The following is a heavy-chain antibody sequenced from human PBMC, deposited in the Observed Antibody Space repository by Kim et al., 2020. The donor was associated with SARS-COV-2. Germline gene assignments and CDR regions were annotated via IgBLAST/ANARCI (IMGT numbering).Heavy chain of an antibody. CDR1: GYSFTSHD. J-gene: IGHJ5*02. CDR2: MNPNIGNT. CDR3: VRRTSYYDSSGYFWDP. D-gene: IGHD3-22*01. V-gene: IGHV1-8*01. Sequence: ASVKVSCKASGYSFTSHDLNRVRQATGQGLEWMGWMNPNIGNTAYAQKFQGRVTMTMDTSISTAYMELSSLTSEDTAVYYCVRRTSYYDSSGYFWDPWGQGTLVTVSS.